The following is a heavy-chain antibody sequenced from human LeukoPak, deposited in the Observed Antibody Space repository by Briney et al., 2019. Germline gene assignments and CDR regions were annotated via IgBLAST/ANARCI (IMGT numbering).Heavy chain of an antibody. V-gene: IGHV3-23*01. D-gene: IGHD2-2*01. CDR2: ISGSGGST. Sequence: GGSLRLSCAASGFTFSSYAMSWVRQAPGKGLEWVSAISGSGGSTYYADSVKGRFTISRDNSKNTLYLQMNSLKAEDTAVYYCAKDPYCSSTSCSNFDYWGQGTLVTVSS. CDR1: GFTFSSYA. CDR3: AKDPYCSSTSCSNFDY. J-gene: IGHJ4*02.